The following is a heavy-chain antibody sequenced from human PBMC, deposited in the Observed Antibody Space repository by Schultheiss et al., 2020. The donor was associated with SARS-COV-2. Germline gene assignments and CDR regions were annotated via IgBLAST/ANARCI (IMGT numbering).Heavy chain of an antibody. CDR2: IYYSGST. D-gene: IGHD5-12*01. CDR1: GGSISSSSYY. V-gene: IGHV4-39*07. J-gene: IGHJ4*02. Sequence: SETLSLTCTVSGGSISSSSYYWGWIRQPPGKGLEWIGSIYYSGSTNYNPSLKSRVTISVDTSKNQFSLKLSSVTAADTAVYYCARYSGYEVHYWGQGTLVTVSS. CDR3: ARYSGYEVHY.